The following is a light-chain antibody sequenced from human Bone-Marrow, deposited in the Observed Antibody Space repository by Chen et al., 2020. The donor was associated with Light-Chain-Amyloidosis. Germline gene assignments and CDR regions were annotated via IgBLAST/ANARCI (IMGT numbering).Light chain of an antibody. CDR2: RDT. V-gene: IGLV3-25*03. CDR1: DLPTKY. CDR3: QSADSSGTYEVI. J-gene: IGLJ2*01. Sequence: SYELTQPPSVSVSPGQTARITCSGDDLPTKYAYWYQQKPGQAPVLVIHRDTERPSGISERFSVSSSGTTATLAIIGVQAEDEADYHCQSADSSGTYEVIVGGGTKLIVL.